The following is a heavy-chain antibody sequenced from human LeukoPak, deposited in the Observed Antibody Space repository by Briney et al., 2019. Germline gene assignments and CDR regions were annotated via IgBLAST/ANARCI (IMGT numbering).Heavy chain of an antibody. Sequence: SGGSLRLSCAVSGFIFSNYEMNWVRQAPGKGLEWVSYISSSGSPIYYADSVKGRFTISRDNTKNSLYLQMNSLRAEDTAVYYCARDWRAGSSNAFDIWGQGTMVTVSS. CDR1: GFIFSNYE. J-gene: IGHJ3*02. D-gene: IGHD1-26*01. V-gene: IGHV3-48*03. CDR2: ISSSGSPI. CDR3: ARDWRAGSSNAFDI.